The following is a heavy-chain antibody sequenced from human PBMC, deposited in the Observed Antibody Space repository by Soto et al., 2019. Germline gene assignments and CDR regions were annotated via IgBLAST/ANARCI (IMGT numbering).Heavy chain of an antibody. V-gene: IGHV4-39*01. CDR3: ARLGYSGNYYYYYYMDV. J-gene: IGHJ6*03. Sequence: SETMSLTSTVSGGSISSSSYYGGWIRQPQGKGLEWIGSIYYSGSTYYNPSLKSRVTISVDTSKNQFSLKLSSVTAADTAVYYCARLGYSGNYYYYYYMDVWGKGTTDIVSS. D-gene: IGHD3-22*01. CDR2: IYYSGST. CDR1: GGSISSSSYY.